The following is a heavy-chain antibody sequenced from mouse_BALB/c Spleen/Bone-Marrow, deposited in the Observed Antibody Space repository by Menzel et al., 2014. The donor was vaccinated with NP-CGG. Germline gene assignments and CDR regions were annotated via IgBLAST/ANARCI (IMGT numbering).Heavy chain of an antibody. Sequence: VQLQQSRPELVKPGTSVKISCKTSGYTSTEYTIHWVKQSHGKSLEWIGGINPNNGVTAYNQKFRGKATLTVGKSSSTAYMELRSLTSEDSAVYYCARRQLGPAWFAYWGQGTLVTVSA. J-gene: IGHJ3*01. V-gene: IGHV1-18*01. CDR2: INPNNGVT. D-gene: IGHD3-2*01. CDR1: GYTSTEYT. CDR3: ARRQLGPAWFAY.